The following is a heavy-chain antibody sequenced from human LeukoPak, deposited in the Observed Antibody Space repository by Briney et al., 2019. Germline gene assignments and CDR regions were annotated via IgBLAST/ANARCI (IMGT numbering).Heavy chain of an antibody. V-gene: IGHV4-38-2*02. Sequence: SETLSLTCTVPGYSISSGYYWGWIRQPPGKGLEWIGEINHSGSTNYNPSLKSRVTISVDTSKNQFSLKLSSVTAADTAVYYCARITMVRGVAHWGQGTLVTVSS. J-gene: IGHJ4*02. CDR2: INHSGST. D-gene: IGHD3-10*01. CDR1: GYSISSGYY. CDR3: ARITMVRGVAH.